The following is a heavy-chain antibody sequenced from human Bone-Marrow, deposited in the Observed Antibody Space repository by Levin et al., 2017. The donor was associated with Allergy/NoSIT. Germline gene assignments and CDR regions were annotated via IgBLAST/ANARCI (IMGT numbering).Heavy chain of an antibody. Sequence: GSLRLSCTVSGGSISNNYWSWIRQPPEKRLEWIGYIYYSGRTNYNPSLKSRVTISVDTSKNLFSLKLSSVTAADPAVDYCARAIPSGGNSYYYYYMDVWGKGTTVTVSS. CDR3: ARAIPSGGNSYYYYYMDV. J-gene: IGHJ6*03. CDR1: GGSISNNY. D-gene: IGHD4-23*01. CDR2: IYYSGRT. V-gene: IGHV4-59*01.